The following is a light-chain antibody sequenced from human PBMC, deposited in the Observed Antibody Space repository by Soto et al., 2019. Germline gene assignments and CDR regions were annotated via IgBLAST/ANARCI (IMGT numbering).Light chain of an antibody. V-gene: IGLV2-14*03. CDR2: EVT. Sequence: QSVLTQPASVSGSPGQSITISCTGTSSDVGAYDYVSWYQQHPDKAPKLMMYEVTNRPSGVSNRFSGSKSVNTATLTISGLPAEDEAYYYCSSYTSSSTRVFGTGTKVTVL. CDR3: SSYTSSSTRV. CDR1: SSDVGAYDY. J-gene: IGLJ1*01.